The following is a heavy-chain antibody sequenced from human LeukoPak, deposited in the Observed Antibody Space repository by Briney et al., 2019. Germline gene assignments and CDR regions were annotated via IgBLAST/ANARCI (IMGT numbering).Heavy chain of an antibody. CDR1: GFTFSSYG. V-gene: IGHV3-33*01. J-gene: IGHJ4*02. CDR3: AREDYDSSGYYPEGFDY. Sequence: PGGSLRLSCAASGFTFSSYGMHWVRQAPGKGLEWVAVIWYDGSNKYYADSVKGRFTISRDNSKNTLYLQMNSLRAEDTAVYYCAREDYDSSGYYPEGFDYWGQGTLVTVSS. CDR2: IWYDGSNK. D-gene: IGHD3-22*01.